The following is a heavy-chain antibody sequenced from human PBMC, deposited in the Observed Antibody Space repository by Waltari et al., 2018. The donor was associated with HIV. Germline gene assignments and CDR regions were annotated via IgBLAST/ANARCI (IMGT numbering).Heavy chain of an antibody. Sequence: EVRLVESGGGLVQPGGSLRLSCAASGFTFSNYTMNWVRQDPGKGLEWVSYMSRSSSSIFYADSVKGRFTISRDNAKNSLYLQMNSLRVEDTAVYYCARDINGGWGYWGQGTLVTVAS. CDR3: ARDINGGWGY. CDR2: MSRSSSSI. V-gene: IGHV3-48*01. D-gene: IGHD7-27*01. J-gene: IGHJ4*02. CDR1: GFTFSNYT.